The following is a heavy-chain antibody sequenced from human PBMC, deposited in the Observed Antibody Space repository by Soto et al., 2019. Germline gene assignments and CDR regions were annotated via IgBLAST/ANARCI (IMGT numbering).Heavy chain of an antibody. CDR2: IYYSGST. J-gene: IGHJ6*02. V-gene: IGHV4-39*01. D-gene: IGHD3-9*01. Sequence: SETLSLTCTVSGGSISSSSYYWGWIGQPPGKGLEWIGSIYYSGSTYYNPSLKSRVTISVDTSKNQFSLKLSSVTAADTAVYYCTRLRDILTGYGYYYYGMDVWGQGTTVTVSS. CDR3: TRLRDILTGYGYYYYGMDV. CDR1: GGSISSSSYY.